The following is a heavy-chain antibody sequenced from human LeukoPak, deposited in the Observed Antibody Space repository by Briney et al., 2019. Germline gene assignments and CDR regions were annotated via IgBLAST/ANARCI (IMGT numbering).Heavy chain of an antibody. Sequence: GASVKVSCKASGYTFTGYVTSWVRQALGQGLERMGWISAYNGNTNYAQKLQGRVTMTTDTSTSTAYMELRSLRSDDTAVYYCAASYGDYDHFDYWGQGTLVTVSS. V-gene: IGHV1-18*01. CDR2: ISAYNGNT. D-gene: IGHD4-17*01. CDR1: GYTFTGYV. CDR3: AASYGDYDHFDY. J-gene: IGHJ4*02.